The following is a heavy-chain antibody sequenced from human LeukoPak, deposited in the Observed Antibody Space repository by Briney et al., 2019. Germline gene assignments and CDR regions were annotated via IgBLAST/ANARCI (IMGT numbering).Heavy chain of an antibody. V-gene: IGHV4-30-2*01. J-gene: IGHJ4*02. CDR1: GGSISSGGYY. CDR3: TRGAGWLIDY. Sequence: SQTLSLTCTVSGGSISSGGYYWSWIRQPPGKGLEWIGYIYDSGNTYYNPSLKSRVTISVDRSKNQFSLKLSSLTTADTAVYYCTRGAGWLIDYWGQGILVTVSS. D-gene: IGHD3-16*01. CDR2: IYDSGNT.